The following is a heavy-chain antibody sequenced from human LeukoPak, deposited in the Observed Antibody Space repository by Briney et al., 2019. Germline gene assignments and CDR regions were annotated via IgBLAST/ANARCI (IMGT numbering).Heavy chain of an antibody. D-gene: IGHD7-27*01. CDR3: ARLDWGSGFDY. J-gene: IGHJ4*02. Sequence: SETLSLTCAVSGYSIGSAYYWGWIRQPPGKGLEWIGGIYHSGSTYYNPSLKSRVTILVDTSKNQFSLKLSSVTAADTAVYYCARLDWGSGFDYWGQGTLVTVSS. CDR2: IYHSGST. CDR1: GYSIGSAYY. V-gene: IGHV4-38-2*01.